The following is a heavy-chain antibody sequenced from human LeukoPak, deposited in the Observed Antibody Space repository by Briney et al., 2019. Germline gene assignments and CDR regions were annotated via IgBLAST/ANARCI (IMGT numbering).Heavy chain of an antibody. J-gene: IGHJ4*02. CDR1: GYSFTGYY. CDR3: ARDLLLNWNDGPFDY. Sequence: ASVKVSCKASGYSFTGYYMHWVRQAPGQGLEWMGWINPHSGGTNYAQRFQGRVTMTRDTSITTAYMELSSLGSDDTAVYYCARDLLLNWNDGPFDYWGQGTLVTVSS. D-gene: IGHD1-1*01. CDR2: INPHSGGT. V-gene: IGHV1-2*02.